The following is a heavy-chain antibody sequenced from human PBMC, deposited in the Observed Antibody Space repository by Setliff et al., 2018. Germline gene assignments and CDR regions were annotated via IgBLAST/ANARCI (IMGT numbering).Heavy chain of an antibody. V-gene: IGHV3-23*01. D-gene: IGHD4-17*01. CDR2: IHVSGGST. CDR3: ARDPNGDYVGAFDP. CDR1: GFTFSDHY. Sequence: GGSLRLSCEVSGFTFSDHYMDWVRQAPGKGLEWVSYIHVSGGSTYYADSVKGRFTISRDNSRNTLYLQMNSLRAEDTASYYCARDPNGDYVGAFDPWGQGILVTVSS. J-gene: IGHJ5*02.